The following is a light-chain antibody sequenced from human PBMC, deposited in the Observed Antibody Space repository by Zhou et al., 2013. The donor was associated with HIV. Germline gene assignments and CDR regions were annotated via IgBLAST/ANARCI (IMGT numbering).Light chain of an antibody. Sequence: DIQMTQSPSSLSASVGDRVTITCRASQGIRNDLGWYQQKPGKAPKLLIYTASILLSGVPSRFSGMGSGTDFSLTISSLQPEDVATYYCQKYNSAPRTFGQGTKVEIK. CDR1: QGIRND. CDR3: QKYNSAPRT. CDR2: TAS. J-gene: IGKJ1*01. V-gene: IGKV1-27*01.